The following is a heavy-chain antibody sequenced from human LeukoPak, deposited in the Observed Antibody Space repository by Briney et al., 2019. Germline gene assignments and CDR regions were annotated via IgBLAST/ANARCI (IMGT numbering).Heavy chain of an antibody. V-gene: IGHV3-74*01. Sequence: GGSLRLSCAASGFTLSGYWMHWVRQAPGKGLAWVSVIRSDGSITTYADSVKGRFTISRDTAKNTLCLQMNSLRAEDTAVYYCAKAPNYDRYYYYGMDVWGQGTTVTVSS. J-gene: IGHJ6*02. CDR2: IRSDGSIT. D-gene: IGHD5-12*01. CDR1: GFTLSGYW. CDR3: AKAPNYDRYYYYGMDV.